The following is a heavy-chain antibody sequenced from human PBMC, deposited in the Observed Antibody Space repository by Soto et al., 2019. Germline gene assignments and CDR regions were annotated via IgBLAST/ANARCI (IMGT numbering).Heavy chain of an antibody. D-gene: IGHD6-19*01. CDR2: IIPILGIA. CDR3: AFRIAVAGGWIDY. Sequence: QVQLVQSGAEVKKPGSSVKVSCKASGGTFSSYTISWVRQAPGQGLEWMGRIIPILGIANYAQKFQGRVTXTXEXXTSTAYMELSSLRSEDTAVYYCAFRIAVAGGWIDYWGQGTLVTVSS. CDR1: GGTFSSYT. V-gene: IGHV1-69*02. J-gene: IGHJ4*02.